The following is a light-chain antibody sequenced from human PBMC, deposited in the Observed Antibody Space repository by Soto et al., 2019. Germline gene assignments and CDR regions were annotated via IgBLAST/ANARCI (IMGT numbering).Light chain of an antibody. CDR2: EVS. V-gene: IGLV2-14*01. CDR1: SSDVGGYNY. CDR3: SSYTSSSTLGGV. Sequence: QSVLTQPASVSGSPGQSITISCTGTSSDVGGYNYVSWYQQHPGKAPKLMIYEVSNRPSGVSNRFSGSKSGNTASLTISGLQAEDEADYYCSSYTSSSTLGGVFGTAPKVTVL. J-gene: IGLJ1*01.